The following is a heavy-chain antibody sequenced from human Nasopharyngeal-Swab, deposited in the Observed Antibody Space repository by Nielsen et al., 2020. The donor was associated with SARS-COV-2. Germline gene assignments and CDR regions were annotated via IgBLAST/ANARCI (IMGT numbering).Heavy chain of an antibody. CDR3: ARVVLDSSGYYYPVNAFDI. V-gene: IGHV3-21*01. CDR2: ISSSSSYI. J-gene: IGHJ3*02. D-gene: IGHD3-22*01. Sequence: WIRQPPGQGLEWVSSISSSSSYIYYADSVKGRFTISRDNAKKSLYLQINSLRAEDTAVYYCARVVLDSSGYYYPVNAFDIWGQGTMVTVSS.